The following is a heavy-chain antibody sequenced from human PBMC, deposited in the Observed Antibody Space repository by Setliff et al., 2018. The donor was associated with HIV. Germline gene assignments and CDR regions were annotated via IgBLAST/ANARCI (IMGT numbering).Heavy chain of an antibody. CDR1: GFTFTNYA. Sequence: AGGSLRLSCAVSGFTFTNYAMSWVRQAPGKGLQWVSTISGSGGNTNYADSVKGRFTVSRDNSKNTLYLQMNSLRPEDTALYYCARETPNSGWYRKEGYYFDYWGQGTLVTVSS. CDR2: ISGSGGNT. D-gene: IGHD6-19*01. CDR3: ARETPNSGWYRKEGYYFDY. V-gene: IGHV3-23*01. J-gene: IGHJ4*02.